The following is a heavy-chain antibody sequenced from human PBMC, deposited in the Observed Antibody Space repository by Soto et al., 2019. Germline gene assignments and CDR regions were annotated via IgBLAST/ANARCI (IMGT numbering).Heavy chain of an antibody. V-gene: IGHV1-45*02. CDR1: GNTFTYRY. D-gene: IGHD1-26*01. J-gene: IGHJ4*02. CDR3: ASGGAGSGPFTWELPDH. Sequence: QMQLVQSGAEVKKTGSTVTVSCKALGNTFTYRYLHWVRQAPGQAREWMGWITPFSGDVRYAQKFQDRATLTSDRSINTAYMRMSSLRSEDTAMYYCASGGAGSGPFTWELPDHWGQGTLVTVSS. CDR2: ITPFSGDV.